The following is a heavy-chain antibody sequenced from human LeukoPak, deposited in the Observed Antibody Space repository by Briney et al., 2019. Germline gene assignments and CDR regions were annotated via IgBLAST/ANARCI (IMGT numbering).Heavy chain of an antibody. D-gene: IGHD6-19*01. J-gene: IGHJ4*02. CDR2: IYYSGST. V-gene: IGHV4-59*01. CDR3: ARGAVAGTPTDY. CDR1: GGSISSYY. Sequence: SETLSLTCTVSGGSISSYYWSWIRQPPGKGLEWIGYIYYSGSTSYNPSLKSRVTISVDTSKNQFSLKLSSVTAADTAVYYCARGAVAGTPTDYWGQGTLVTVSS.